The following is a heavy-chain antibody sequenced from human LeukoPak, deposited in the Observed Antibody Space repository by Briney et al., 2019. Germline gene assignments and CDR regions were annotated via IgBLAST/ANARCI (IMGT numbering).Heavy chain of an antibody. CDR3: ARDSGTTRAFDI. J-gene: IGHJ3*02. D-gene: IGHD1-1*01. V-gene: IGHV1-69*05. CDR1: GGTFSSYA. CDR2: IIPIFGTA. Sequence: SVKVPCKASGGTFSSYAISWVRQAPGQGLEWMGGIIPIFGTANYAQKFQGRVTITTDESTSTAYMELSSLRSEDTAVYYCARDSGTTRAFDIWGQGTMVTVSS.